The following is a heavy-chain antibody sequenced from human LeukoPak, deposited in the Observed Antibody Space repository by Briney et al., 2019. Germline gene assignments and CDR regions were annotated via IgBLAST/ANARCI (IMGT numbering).Heavy chain of an antibody. J-gene: IGHJ6*03. CDR2: IKSKTDGGTT. V-gene: IGHV3-15*01. D-gene: IGHD2-15*01. CDR3: TADLTVAANYYYYYMDV. Sequence: PGGSLRLSCAASGFTFNNAWMSWVRQAPGEGLEWVGRIKSKTDGGTTDYAAPVKGRFTISRDDSKNPLYLQMNSLKTEDTAVYYCTADLTVAANYYYYYMDVWGTGTTVTVSS. CDR1: GFTFNNAW.